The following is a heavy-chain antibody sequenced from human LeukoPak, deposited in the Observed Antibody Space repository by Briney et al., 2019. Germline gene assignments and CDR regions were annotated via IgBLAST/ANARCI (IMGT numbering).Heavy chain of an antibody. Sequence: PSETLSLTCTVSGGSISSSSYYWGWIRQPPGKGLEWIGSIYYSGSTYYNPSLKSRVTISVDTSKNQFSLKLSSVTAADTAVYYCAITVTTLYYYGMDVWGQGTTVTVSS. J-gene: IGHJ6*02. CDR3: AITVTTLYYYGMDV. CDR2: IYYSGST. V-gene: IGHV4-39*01. CDR1: GGSISSSSYY. D-gene: IGHD4-17*01.